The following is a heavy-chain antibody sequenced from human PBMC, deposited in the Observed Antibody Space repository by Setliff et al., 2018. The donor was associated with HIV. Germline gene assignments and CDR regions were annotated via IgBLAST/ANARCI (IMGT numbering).Heavy chain of an antibody. J-gene: IGHJ5*02. CDR2: VYYSGTT. V-gene: IGHV4-39*02. CDR1: GGSLNSGTYY. D-gene: IGHD6-13*01. CDR3: ARGVRGSWLVYWFDP. Sequence: PSETLSLTCTVSGGSLNSGTYYWGWVRQPPGKGLEWISNVYYSGTTYYNPSLKSRITISVDRSKNLFSLKLSSVTAADTAVYYCARGVRGSWLVYWFDPWGQGTLVTVSS.